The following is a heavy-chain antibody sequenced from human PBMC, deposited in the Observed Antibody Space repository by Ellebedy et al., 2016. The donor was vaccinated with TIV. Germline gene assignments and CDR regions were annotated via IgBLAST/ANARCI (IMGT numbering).Heavy chain of an antibody. D-gene: IGHD3-22*01. Sequence: ASVKVSXXASGYTFTSYGIRWVRQAPGQGLEWMGWISAYNGNTKYAQKLQGRVTMTTDTSTTTAYMELRSLRSDDTAVYYCARDIDSSGYYYGRYFDYWGQGTLVTVSS. J-gene: IGHJ4*02. V-gene: IGHV1-18*01. CDR3: ARDIDSSGYYYGRYFDY. CDR2: ISAYNGNT. CDR1: GYTFTSYG.